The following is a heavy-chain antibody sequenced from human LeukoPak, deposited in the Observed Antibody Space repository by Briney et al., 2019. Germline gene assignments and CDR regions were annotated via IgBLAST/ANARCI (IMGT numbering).Heavy chain of an antibody. CDR1: GFTFSSYA. Sequence: PGGSLRLSCAASGFTFSSYAMSWVRQAPGKGLEWVSAISGSGGSTYYADSVKGRFTISRDNAKNSLYLQMNSLRAEDTAVYYCARSASVVPAAKGVLFDIWGQGTMVTVSS. CDR3: ARSASVVPAAKGVLFDI. D-gene: IGHD2-2*01. J-gene: IGHJ3*02. CDR2: ISGSGGST. V-gene: IGHV3-23*01.